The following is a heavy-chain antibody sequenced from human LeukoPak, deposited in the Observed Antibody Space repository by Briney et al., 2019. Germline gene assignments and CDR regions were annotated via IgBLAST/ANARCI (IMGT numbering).Heavy chain of an antibody. CDR1: GYTFTGYY. V-gene: IGHV1-2*02. J-gene: IGHJ4*02. Sequence: ASVKVSCKASGYTFTGYYMHWMRQAPGQGLEWMGWINPNSGGTNYAQKFQGRVTMTRDTSISTAYMELSRLRSDDTAVYYCARVGKSGYYDSSGYYDYWGQGTLVTVSS. CDR3: ARVGKSGYYDSSGYYDY. D-gene: IGHD3-22*01. CDR2: INPNSGGT.